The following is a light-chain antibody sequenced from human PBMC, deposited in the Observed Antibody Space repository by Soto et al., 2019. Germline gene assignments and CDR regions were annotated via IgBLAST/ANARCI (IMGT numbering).Light chain of an antibody. Sequence: DIQMTQSPSTLSASVGDRVTITCRASQRISSGLAGYRQKPGKAPKLLFYKASSLESGVPSRFSGSGSGTEFTLTISSLQPDDFATYYCQQYNSYLFTFGPGTKVDIK. CDR1: QRISSG. CDR3: QQYNSYLFT. J-gene: IGKJ3*01. V-gene: IGKV1-5*03. CDR2: KAS.